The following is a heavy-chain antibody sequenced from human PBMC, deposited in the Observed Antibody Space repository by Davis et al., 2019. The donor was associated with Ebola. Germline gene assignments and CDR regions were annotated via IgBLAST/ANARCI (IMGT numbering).Heavy chain of an antibody. Sequence: SLKISCAASGFTFDDFAMHWVRQGPGKGLEWVSGISWNSGSIGYADSVKGRFTISRDNAKNSLYLQMNSLRAEDTALYYCAKDKGSQVVRHFGMDVWGQGTTVTVSS. CDR1: GFTFDDFA. D-gene: IGHD6-6*01. J-gene: IGHJ6*02. CDR3: AKDKGSQVVRHFGMDV. CDR2: ISWNSGSI. V-gene: IGHV3-9*01.